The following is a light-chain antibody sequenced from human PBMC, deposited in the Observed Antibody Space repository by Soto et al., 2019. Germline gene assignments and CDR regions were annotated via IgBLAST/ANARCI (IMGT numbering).Light chain of an antibody. V-gene: IGKV3-20*01. CDR2: GAS. J-gene: IGKJ5*01. CDR1: QSVSSNY. Sequence: EIVLTQSPGTLSLSPEERVTLSCRASQSVSSNYLAWYQQKPGQAPRLLMYGASSRATGIPDRFSGSGSGTDFILTISRLEPEDFAVYYCQQYGSSPVTFGQGTRLEIK. CDR3: QQYGSSPVT.